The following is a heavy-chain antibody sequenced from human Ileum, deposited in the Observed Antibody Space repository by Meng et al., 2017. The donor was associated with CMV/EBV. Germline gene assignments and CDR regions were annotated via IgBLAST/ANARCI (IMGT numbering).Heavy chain of an antibody. CDR1: STSYY. Sequence: STSYYMHGWRQAPGQGLEWMGIINPSDGSTSYAQKFQGRVTMTRDTSTSTVYMELSSLTYEDTAVYYCARTPSYCSSTSCRGRWFDPWGQGTLVTVSS. CDR2: INPSDGST. J-gene: IGHJ5*02. CDR3: ARTPSYCSSTSCRGRWFDP. D-gene: IGHD2-2*01. V-gene: IGHV1-46*01.